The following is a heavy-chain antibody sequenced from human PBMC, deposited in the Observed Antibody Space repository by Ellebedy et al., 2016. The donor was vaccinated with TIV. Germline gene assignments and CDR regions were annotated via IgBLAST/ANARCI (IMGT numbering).Heavy chain of an antibody. Sequence: ASVKVSCKASGYTFTSYHIHWVRQAPGQGLEWMGWISAYNGNTNYAQKLQGRVTMTTDTSTSTAYMELRSLRSDDTAVYYCARDPSVNDYGDPRWFDPWGQGTLVTVSS. V-gene: IGHV1-18*04. CDR2: ISAYNGNT. CDR1: GYTFTSYH. J-gene: IGHJ5*02. D-gene: IGHD4-17*01. CDR3: ARDPSVNDYGDPRWFDP.